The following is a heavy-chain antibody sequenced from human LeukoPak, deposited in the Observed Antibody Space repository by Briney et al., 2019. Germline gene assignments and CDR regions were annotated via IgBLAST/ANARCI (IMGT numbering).Heavy chain of an antibody. CDR2: IYHSGST. J-gene: IGHJ3*02. V-gene: IGHV4-38-2*01. CDR1: GYSISSGYY. Sequence: SETPSLTCAVSGYSISSGYYWGWIRQPPGKGLEWIGSIYHSGSTYYNPSLKSRVTTSVDTSKNQFSLKLSSVTAADTAVYYCARHPPQTLDAFDIWGQGTMVTVSS. CDR3: ARHPPQTLDAFDI.